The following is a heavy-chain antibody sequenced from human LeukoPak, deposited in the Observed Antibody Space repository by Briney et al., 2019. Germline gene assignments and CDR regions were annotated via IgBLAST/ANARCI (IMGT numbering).Heavy chain of an antibody. V-gene: IGHV4-30-2*01. J-gene: IGHJ4*02. D-gene: IGHD2-2*02. Sequence: TSETLSLTCTVSGGSISSGGYYWSWIRQPPGKGLEWIGYIYHSGSTYYNPSLKSRVTISVDTSKNQFSLKLSSVTAADTAVYYCARHYCSSTSCYRGYFDYWGQGTLVTVSS. CDR2: IYHSGST. CDR3: ARHYCSSTSCYRGYFDY. CDR1: GGSISSGGYY.